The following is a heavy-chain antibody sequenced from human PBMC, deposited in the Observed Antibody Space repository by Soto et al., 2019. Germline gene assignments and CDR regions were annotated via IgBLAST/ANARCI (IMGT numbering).Heavy chain of an antibody. J-gene: IGHJ6*02. Sequence: QVQLVQSGAEVKKPGASVKVSCKASGYTFTSYYMHWVRQAPGQGLEWMGIINPSGGSTSYAQKVQGRVTLXXXXXXXXXXXXXXXXXXXXXXXXXXXXXXXTXXXXYYGMDVWGQGTTVTVSS. CDR1: GYTFTSYY. CDR3: XXXXXTXXXXYYGMDV. CDR2: INPSGGST. V-gene: IGHV1-46*01.